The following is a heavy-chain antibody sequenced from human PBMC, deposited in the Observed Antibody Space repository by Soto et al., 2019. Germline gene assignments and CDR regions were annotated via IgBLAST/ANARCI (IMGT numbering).Heavy chain of an antibody. V-gene: IGHV3-53*01. CDR1: GLTVTYNY. CDR3: ARAARAGAEILGDY. J-gene: IGHJ4*02. Sequence: EVQLVESGGGLIQPGGSLRLSCAVSGLTVTYNYMNWVRQAPGKGLEWVSVIYSGGSTDYADSVKGRYTISRDNLKNTLYIQMNSLRAEDTAVYYCARAARAGAEILGDYWGQGTTVTVSS. D-gene: IGHD6-19*01. CDR2: IYSGGST.